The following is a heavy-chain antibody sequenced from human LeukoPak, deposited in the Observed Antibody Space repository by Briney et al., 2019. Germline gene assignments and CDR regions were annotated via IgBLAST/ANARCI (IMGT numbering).Heavy chain of an antibody. D-gene: IGHD1-1*01. Sequence: SETLSLTCTVSGGSISSSSYYWGWIRQPPGKGLEWIGRIYYSGSTYYNPSLKSRVTISVDTSKNQFSLKLSSVTAADTAVYYCARRRDDPDAFDIWGQGTMVTVSS. CDR1: GGSISSSSYY. J-gene: IGHJ3*02. V-gene: IGHV4-39*01. CDR2: IYYSGST. CDR3: ARRRDDPDAFDI.